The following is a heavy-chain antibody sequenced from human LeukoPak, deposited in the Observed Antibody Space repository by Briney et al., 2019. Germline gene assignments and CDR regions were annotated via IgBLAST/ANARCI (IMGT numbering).Heavy chain of an antibody. D-gene: IGHD3-22*01. CDR1: GGSISSYY. Sequence: SETLSLTCTVSGGSISSYYWSWIRQPSGKGLEWIGYIYYSGSTNYNPSLKSRVTISVDTSKNQFSLKLSSVTAADTAVYYCARDKGYDSSGYYPWYFDYWGQGTLVTVPS. CDR2: IYYSGST. J-gene: IGHJ4*02. V-gene: IGHV4-59*01. CDR3: ARDKGYDSSGYYPWYFDY.